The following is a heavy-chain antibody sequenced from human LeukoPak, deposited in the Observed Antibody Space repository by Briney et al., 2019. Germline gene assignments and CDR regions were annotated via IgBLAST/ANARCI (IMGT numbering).Heavy chain of an antibody. CDR3: ARDSIAAAGIPRYNWFDP. CDR1: GGTFNSYA. D-gene: IGHD6-13*01. CDR2: IIPIFGTA. V-gene: IGHV1-69*01. Sequence: SVNASCKASGGTFNSYAISWVRQAPGQGLEWMGGIIPIFGTANYAQKFQGRVTITADESTSTAYMELSSLRSEDTAVYYCARDSIAAAGIPRYNWFDPWGQGTLVTVSS. J-gene: IGHJ5*02.